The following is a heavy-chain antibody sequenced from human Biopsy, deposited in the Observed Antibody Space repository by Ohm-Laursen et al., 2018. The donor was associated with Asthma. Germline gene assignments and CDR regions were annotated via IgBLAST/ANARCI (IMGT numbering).Heavy chain of an antibody. J-gene: IGHJ5*02. Sequence: TLSHTCIVYGGYLTGHYWNWIRQPPGKGLEWIGEIDQSGYTNYNPSLKSRVTISADTSKNQFHLNLSSVTAADTAVYFCARAAITGIRGWFDPWGQGTQVTVSS. V-gene: IGHV4-34*01. D-gene: IGHD1-20*01. CDR2: IDQSGYT. CDR1: GGYLTGHY. CDR3: ARAAITGIRGWFDP.